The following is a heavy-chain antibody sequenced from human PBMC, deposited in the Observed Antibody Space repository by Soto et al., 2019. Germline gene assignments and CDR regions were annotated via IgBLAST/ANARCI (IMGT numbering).Heavy chain of an antibody. CDR3: AKVSRKGSAIDFDY. CDR2: VNPNNGDT. CDR1: GYTFSNYA. D-gene: IGHD3-10*01. Sequence: QVQLVQSGAELKKPGASVKVSCKASGYTFSNYAMNWVRQATGQGPEWIGWVNPNNGDTGYAQKFQGRVTLTTDISTTTAYMELTSLRSEDTAIYYCAKVSRKGSAIDFDYWGQGTLITVYS. J-gene: IGHJ4*02. V-gene: IGHV1-8*01.